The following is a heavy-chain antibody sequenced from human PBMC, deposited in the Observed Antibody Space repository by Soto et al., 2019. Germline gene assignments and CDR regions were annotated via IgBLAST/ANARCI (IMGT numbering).Heavy chain of an antibody. CDR3: APCTIRSGFYYGMDV. D-gene: IGHD3-10*01. J-gene: IGHJ6*02. CDR2: IIPIFDTP. CDR1: GGSFSSYA. Sequence: QVQLVQSGAEVKKPGSSVKVSCKASGGSFSSYAISWVRQAPGQGLEWMGGIIPIFDTPNYAQKFQGRVTITADESTSTDYMELSSLRSEDTAVYYCAPCTIRSGFYYGMDVWGQGTTVTVSS. V-gene: IGHV1-69*01.